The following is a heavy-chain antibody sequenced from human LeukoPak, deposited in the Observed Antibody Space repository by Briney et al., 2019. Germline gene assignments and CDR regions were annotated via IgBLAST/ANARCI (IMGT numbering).Heavy chain of an antibody. CDR3: VRAPATNEWRCMDY. Sequence: GGSLRLSCAASGFTFSNYWMGWVRQAPGKGLEWVANIKQDGNEKRYVDPVKGRFTISRDNAKNSLYLQMNSLRAEDTGVYYCVRAPATNEWRCMDYWGQGTLVTVSS. J-gene: IGHJ4*02. V-gene: IGHV3-7*01. CDR1: GFTFSNYW. D-gene: IGHD2-8*02. CDR2: IKQDGNEK.